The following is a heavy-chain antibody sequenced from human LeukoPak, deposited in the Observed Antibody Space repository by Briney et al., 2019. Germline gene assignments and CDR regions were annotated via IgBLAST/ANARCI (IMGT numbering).Heavy chain of an antibody. CDR1: GFTVSSNY. D-gene: IGHD3-22*01. J-gene: IGHJ4*02. CDR3: ARGDRAASGYDY. V-gene: IGHV3-66*01. Sequence: GGSLRLSCAVSGFTVSSNYMSWVRQAPGKGLEWVSIIYSGGSTYYADSVKGRFSISRDNSKNTLYLQMNSLRAEDTAVYYCARGDRAASGYDYWGQGTLVTVSS. CDR2: IYSGGST.